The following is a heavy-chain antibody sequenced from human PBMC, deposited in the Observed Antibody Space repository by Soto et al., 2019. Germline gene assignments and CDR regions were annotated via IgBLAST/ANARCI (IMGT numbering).Heavy chain of an antibody. CDR1: GYTFTSYA. Sequence: QVQLVQSGAEVKKPWASVKVSCKASGYTFTSYAMHWVRQAPGQSLEWMGWINAGNGNTKYSQKFQGRVTITSDPSASTGYMELRCLRSEDTAVHYCAGMGGYCYGYIFDYCGQGTLVTVSS. CDR3: AGMGGYCYGYIFDY. CDR2: INAGNGNT. D-gene: IGHD5-18*01. V-gene: IGHV1-3*01. J-gene: IGHJ4*02.